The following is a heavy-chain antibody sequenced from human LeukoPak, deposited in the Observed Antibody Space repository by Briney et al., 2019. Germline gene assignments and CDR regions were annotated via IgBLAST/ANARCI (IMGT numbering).Heavy chain of an antibody. CDR2: IYSGGST. Sequence: GGSLRLSCAASGFTVSTNYMSWVRQAPGKGLEWVSSIYSGGSTYYADSVKGRFTISTDNSKNTLYLQMNSLRAEDTAMYYCARASGGYYLFDYWGQGTLVTVSS. CDR1: GFTVSTNY. V-gene: IGHV3-53*01. J-gene: IGHJ4*02. CDR3: ARASGGYYLFDY. D-gene: IGHD3-22*01.